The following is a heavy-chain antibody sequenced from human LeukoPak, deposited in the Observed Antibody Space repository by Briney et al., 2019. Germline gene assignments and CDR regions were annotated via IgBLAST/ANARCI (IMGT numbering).Heavy chain of an antibody. D-gene: IGHD3-22*01. CDR1: GYTFTSYD. V-gene: IGHV1-8*01. CDR3: ARGGYYDRVPFYWFDP. J-gene: IGHJ5*02. CDR2: MNPNSGNT. Sequence: ASVKVSCKASGYTFTSYDINWVRQATGQGLERMGWMNPNSGNTGYAQKFQGRVTMTKNTSISTAYMELSSLRSEDTAVYYCARGGYYDRVPFYWFDPWGQGTLVTVSS.